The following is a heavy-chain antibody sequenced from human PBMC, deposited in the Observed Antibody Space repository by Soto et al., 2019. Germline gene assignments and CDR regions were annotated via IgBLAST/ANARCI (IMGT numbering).Heavy chain of an antibody. D-gene: IGHD1-1*01. Sequence: GGSLRLSCAASGFTFTSYAMRWVRQAPGKGLEWVSAISGSATSTYYADSVKGRFTISRDNSKNTLYLQMNSLRAEDTAVYYCARVPNSYYFDYWGQGTLVTVSS. CDR3: ARVPNSYYFDY. V-gene: IGHV3-23*01. CDR2: ISGSATST. J-gene: IGHJ4*02. CDR1: GFTFTSYA.